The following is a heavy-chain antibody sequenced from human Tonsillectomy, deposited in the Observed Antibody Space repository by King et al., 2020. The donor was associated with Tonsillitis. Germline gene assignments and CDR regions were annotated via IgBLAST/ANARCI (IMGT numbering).Heavy chain of an antibody. D-gene: IGHD3-3*01. CDR3: ARGERHDLYMDV. CDR2: IYHSGST. Sequence: VQLQESGPGLVKPSETLSFTCTVSGGSISSYYWSWIRQPPGKGLEWIGHIYHSGSTNYNPSLKSRVTILGDTSKNQLSLKLSSVTAADTAVYYCARGERHDLYMDVWGQGTTVTVSS. V-gene: IGHV4-59*01. J-gene: IGHJ6*02. CDR1: GGSISSYY.